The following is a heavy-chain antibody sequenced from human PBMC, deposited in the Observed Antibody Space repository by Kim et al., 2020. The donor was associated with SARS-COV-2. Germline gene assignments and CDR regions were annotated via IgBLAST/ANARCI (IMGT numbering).Heavy chain of an antibody. CDR3: ARDPQTYCGGDCYFYAFDI. Sequence: GGSLRLSCAASGFTFSSYGMHWVRQAPGKGLEWVAVIWYDGSNKYYADSVKGRFTISRDNSKNTLYLQMNSLRAEDTAVYYCARDPQTYCGGDCYFYAFDIWGQGTMVTVSS. D-gene: IGHD2-21*02. J-gene: IGHJ3*02. V-gene: IGHV3-33*08. CDR1: GFTFSSYG. CDR2: IWYDGSNK.